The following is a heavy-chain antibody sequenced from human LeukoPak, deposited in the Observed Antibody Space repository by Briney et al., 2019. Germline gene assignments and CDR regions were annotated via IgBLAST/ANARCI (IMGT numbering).Heavy chain of an antibody. CDR2: TRFDGKNK. CDR1: GFTFSRYG. Sequence: GGSLRLSCAASGFTFSRYGMHWVRQAPGKGLEWVSFTRFDGKNKYYADSVKGRFTISRDNAKNSLYLQMNSLRAEDTAVYYCARARVAGGNSIDYWGQGTLVTVSS. D-gene: IGHD4-23*01. J-gene: IGHJ4*02. V-gene: IGHV3-30*02. CDR3: ARARVAGGNSIDY.